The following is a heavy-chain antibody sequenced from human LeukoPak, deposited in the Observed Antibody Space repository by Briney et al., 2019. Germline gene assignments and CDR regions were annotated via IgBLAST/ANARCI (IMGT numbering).Heavy chain of an antibody. CDR1: GGSITRSSYY. D-gene: IGHD2-15*01. V-gene: IGHV4-39*01. CDR3: ARHDRLPSAGSRNCFDP. J-gene: IGHJ5*02. CDR2: VYYGGCT. Sequence: SETLSLTCTVSGGSITRSSYYWGWIRQPPGKGLEWIGRVYYGGCTSYNPSLKSRVTISVDTSKNQFSLNLSSVTAADTAVYFCARHDRLPSAGSRNCFDPWGQGTLVTVSS.